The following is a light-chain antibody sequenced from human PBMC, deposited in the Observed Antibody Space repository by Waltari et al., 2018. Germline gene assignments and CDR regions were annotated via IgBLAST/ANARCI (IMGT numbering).Light chain of an antibody. CDR2: DAS. CDR3: LQHSNWPRFT. V-gene: IGKV3-11*01. CDR1: HSVSRY. Sequence: DIVLSQSPATLSLSPGERATLSCRASHSVSRYFAWYQQKPGQAPRLLIYDASNRATGIPVRFSGSGSGTDFTLTISSLGPEDFAVYYCLQHSNWPRFTFGPGTKVDIK. J-gene: IGKJ3*01.